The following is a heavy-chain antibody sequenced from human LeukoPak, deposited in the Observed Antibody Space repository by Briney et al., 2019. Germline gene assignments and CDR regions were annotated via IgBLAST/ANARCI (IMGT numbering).Heavy chain of an antibody. CDR1: GYTFTSYG. CDR2: ISAYNGNT. CDR3: ARDGDYYDSSGYYYVSFDY. J-gene: IGHJ4*02. D-gene: IGHD3-22*01. Sequence: VASVKVSCKASGYTFTSYGISWVRQAPGQGLEWMGWISAYNGNTNYAQKLQGRVTMTTDTSTSTAYMELRSLRSDDTAVYYCARDGDYYDSSGYYYVSFDYWGQGTLVTVSS. V-gene: IGHV1-18*01.